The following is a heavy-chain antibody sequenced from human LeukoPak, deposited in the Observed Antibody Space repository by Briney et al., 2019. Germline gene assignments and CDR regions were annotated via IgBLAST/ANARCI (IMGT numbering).Heavy chain of an antibody. J-gene: IGHJ6*02. CDR2: IIPILGIA. D-gene: IGHD2-2*01. CDR3: ARSAESPGSVFCSSTSCYPGDYYYGMDV. V-gene: IGHV1-69*04. Sequence: SVKVSCKASGGTFSSYAISWVRQAPGQGLEWMGRIIPILGIANYAQKFQGRVTITADKSTSTAYMELSSLRSEDTAVYYCARSAESPGSVFCSSTSCYPGDYYYGMDVWGQGTTVTVSS. CDR1: GGTFSSYA.